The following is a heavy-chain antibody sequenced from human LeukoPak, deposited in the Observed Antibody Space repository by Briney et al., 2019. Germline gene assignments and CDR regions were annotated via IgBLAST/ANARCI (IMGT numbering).Heavy chain of an antibody. J-gene: IGHJ5*02. CDR3: ARGIAAAANWFDP. V-gene: IGHV4-34*01. CDR2: INHSGST. CDR1: GGSFSGYY. Sequence: KASETLSLTCAVYGGSFSGYYWSWIRQPPGKGLEWIGEINHSGSTNYNPSLKSRVTISVDTSKNQFSLKLSSVTAADTAVYYCARGIAAAANWFDPWGQGTLVTVSS. D-gene: IGHD6-13*01.